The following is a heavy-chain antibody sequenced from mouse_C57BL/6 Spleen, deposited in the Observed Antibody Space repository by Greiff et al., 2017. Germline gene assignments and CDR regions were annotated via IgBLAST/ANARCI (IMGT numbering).Heavy chain of an antibody. CDR2: IHPNGGST. J-gene: IGHJ3*01. CDR1: GYTFTSYW. D-gene: IGHD2-5*01. Sequence: VQLQQSGAELVTPGASVTMSCKASGYTFTSYWMHWVKQWPGNGLEWLGMIHPNGGSTNYNEKFKSQATLTVDNFSSTAYMQRNGLTSENSAVYDGATEEDYSNCGWFAYWGQGTLVTVSA. V-gene: IGHV1-64*01. CDR3: ATEEDYSNCGWFAY.